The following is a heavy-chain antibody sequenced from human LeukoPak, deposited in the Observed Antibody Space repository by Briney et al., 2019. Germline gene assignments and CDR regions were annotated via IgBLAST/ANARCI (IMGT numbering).Heavy chain of an antibody. CDR1: GGSLSTYY. J-gene: IGHJ3*02. Sequence: PSETLSLTCTVSGGSLSTYYWSWIRQSAGKGLEWIGRIHTSGSTNYNPSLKSRVTMSVDTSKNQFSLKLSSVTAADTAVYYCARGTMVRGVIGAFDIWGQGTMVTVSS. D-gene: IGHD3-10*01. CDR2: IHTSGST. V-gene: IGHV4-4*07. CDR3: ARGTMVRGVIGAFDI.